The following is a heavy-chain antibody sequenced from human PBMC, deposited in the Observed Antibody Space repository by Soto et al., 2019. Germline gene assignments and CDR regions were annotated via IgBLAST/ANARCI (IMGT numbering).Heavy chain of an antibody. V-gene: IGHV3-48*01. D-gene: IGHD4-17*01. CDR2: ISSSSSTI. CDR3: ARDLDYGDQCYFDY. Sequence: EVQLVESGGGLVQPGGSLRLSCAASGFTFSSYSMNWVRQAPGKGLEWVSYISSSSSTIYYADSVKGRFTISRDNAKNSLYLQMNSLRAEDTAVYYCARDLDYGDQCYFDYWGQGTLVTVSS. J-gene: IGHJ4*02. CDR1: GFTFSSYS.